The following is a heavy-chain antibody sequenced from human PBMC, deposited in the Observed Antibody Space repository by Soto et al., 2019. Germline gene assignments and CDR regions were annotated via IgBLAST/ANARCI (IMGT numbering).Heavy chain of an antibody. Sequence: GSLRLSCAASGFTFSSYAMSWVRQAPGKGLEWVSAISGSGGSTYYADSVKGRFTISRDNSKNTLYLQMNSLRAEDTAVYYCAKVGSGGSSSYYYYYYMDVWGKGTTVTVSS. D-gene: IGHD6-6*01. CDR3: AKVGSGGSSSYYYYYYMDV. CDR1: GFTFSSYA. J-gene: IGHJ6*03. V-gene: IGHV3-23*01. CDR2: ISGSGGST.